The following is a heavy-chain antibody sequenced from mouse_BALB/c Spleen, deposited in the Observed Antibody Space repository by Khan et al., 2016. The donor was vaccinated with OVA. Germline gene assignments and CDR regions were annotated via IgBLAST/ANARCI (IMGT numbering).Heavy chain of an antibody. CDR3: AGEGTSGPAWFTY. V-gene: IGHV3-6*02. D-gene: IGHD3-1*01. CDR1: GYAITSGYY. Sequence: EVQLQESGPGLVKPSQSLSLTCSVTGYAITSGYYWNWIRQFPGNKLEWMGYISYDGSNNYNPSLKNRISITRDTSKNQFFLKLNSVTTEDTATYYCAGEGTSGPAWFTYWGQGTLVTVSA. CDR2: ISYDGSN. J-gene: IGHJ3*01.